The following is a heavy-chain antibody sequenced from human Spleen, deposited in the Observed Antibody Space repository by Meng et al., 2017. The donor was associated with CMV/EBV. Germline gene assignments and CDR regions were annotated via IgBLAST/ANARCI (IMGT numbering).Heavy chain of an antibody. CDR2: INPNSDAT. D-gene: IGHD6-13*01. J-gene: IGHJ4*02. CDR3: ARDNAGNSFEY. Sequence: QVTLVKSGVEVKKPGTPMKVSGKASGYSFTDYYIHWVRQAPGQGLERMGWINPNSDATRYSQKYQGRVTMTRDTSITTLYMELGRLTSDDTAVYYCARDNAGNSFEYWGQGTLVTVSS. V-gene: IGHV1-2*02. CDR1: GYSFTDYY.